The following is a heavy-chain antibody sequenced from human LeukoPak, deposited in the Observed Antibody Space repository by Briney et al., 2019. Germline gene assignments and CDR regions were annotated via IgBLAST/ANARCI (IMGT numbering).Heavy chain of an antibody. CDR2: VSADNGKR. Sequence: ASVNVSCKASGYTFTKYGITWVRQAPGQGLDWMGWVSADNGKRNYAHKVQDRVTLTTDTSTSTAYMELTSLRLDDTAVYYCARAQSDFGDFSMCDYWGQGTLVTVSS. J-gene: IGHJ4*02. CDR3: ARAQSDFGDFSMCDY. CDR1: GYTFTKYG. V-gene: IGHV1-18*01. D-gene: IGHD4-17*01.